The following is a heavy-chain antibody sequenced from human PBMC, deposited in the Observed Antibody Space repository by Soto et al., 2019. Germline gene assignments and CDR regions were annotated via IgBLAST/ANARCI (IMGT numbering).Heavy chain of an antibody. CDR2: ISGSGGTT. J-gene: IGHJ4*02. D-gene: IGHD6-25*01. V-gene: IGHV3-23*01. CDR3: AKCFVETGSNSGWPWSFHY. Sequence: EVQLLESGGGLVQPGRSLRLSCAASGFTFSNYAMSWVRQAPGQGLDWVSAISGSGGTTYYADSVKGRFTISRDNSKNTLFLQMHSLRAEDAAVYYCAKCFVETGSNSGWPWSFHYWGQGTRVTVSS. CDR1: GFTFSNYA.